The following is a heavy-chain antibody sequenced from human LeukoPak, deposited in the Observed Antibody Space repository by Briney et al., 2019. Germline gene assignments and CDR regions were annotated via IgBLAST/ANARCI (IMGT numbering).Heavy chain of an antibody. CDR1: GFTFRSYW. J-gene: IGHJ4*02. CDR2: IKQDGSEE. V-gene: IGHV3-7*01. D-gene: IGHD3-9*01. CDR3: ARGTLPFLTDFDY. Sequence: PGGSLRLSCAASGFTFRSYWMSWVRQAPGKGLEWVANIKQDGSEEHYADSVKGRFTISRDNAKNSLYLQMNSLRVEDTAVYYCARGTLPFLTDFDYWGQGNLVTVSS.